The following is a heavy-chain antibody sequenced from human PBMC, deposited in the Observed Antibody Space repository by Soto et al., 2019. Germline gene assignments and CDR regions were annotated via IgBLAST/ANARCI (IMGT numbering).Heavy chain of an antibody. J-gene: IGHJ1*01. V-gene: IGHV3-30*18. CDR1: GFTFSSYG. Sequence: GGSLRLSCAASGFTFSSYGMHWVRQAPGKGLEWVAVISYDGSNKYYADSVKGRFTISRDNSKNTLYLQMNSLRAEDTAVYYCAKVWGGYCSSTSCRRKEYFQHWGQGTLVTVSS. CDR3: AKVWGGYCSSTSCRRKEYFQH. CDR2: ISYDGSNK. D-gene: IGHD2-2*01.